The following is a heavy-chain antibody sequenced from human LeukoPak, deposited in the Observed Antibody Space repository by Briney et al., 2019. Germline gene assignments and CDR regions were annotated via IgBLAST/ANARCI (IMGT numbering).Heavy chain of an antibody. V-gene: IGHV1-18*01. CDR2: ISAYNGHT. D-gene: IGHD3-3*01. J-gene: IGHJ6*03. CDR3: ARDKRVSLCYYYYYMDV. CDR1: GYTFTSYG. Sequence: ASVKVSCKASGYTFTSYGISWVRQAPGQGLEWMGWISAYNGHTKYAQKVQGRVTVTTDTSTSTAYMELRSLRSDDTAVYYCARDKRVSLCYYYYYMDVWGKGTTVTVSS.